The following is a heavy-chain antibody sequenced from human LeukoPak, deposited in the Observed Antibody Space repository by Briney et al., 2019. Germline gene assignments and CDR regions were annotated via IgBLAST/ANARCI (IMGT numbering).Heavy chain of an antibody. CDR3: ANVRPRSAAAGTSLGY. CDR1: GLTFSSYA. D-gene: IGHD6-13*01. Sequence: GGSLRLSCAASGLTFSSYAMSWVRQAPGKGLEWVSTISGSGDTTYYADSVKGRFTISRDNSKNTVHLQMNSLRAEDTAVYYCANVRPRSAAAGTSLGYWGQGTLVTVPS. CDR2: ISGSGDTT. J-gene: IGHJ4*02. V-gene: IGHV3-23*01.